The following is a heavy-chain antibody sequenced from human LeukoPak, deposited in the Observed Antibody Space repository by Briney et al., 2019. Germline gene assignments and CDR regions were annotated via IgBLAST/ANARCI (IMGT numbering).Heavy chain of an antibody. CDR2: IFYSGST. V-gene: IGHV4-59*01. CDR3: ARGETTVTTSTFDY. CDR1: GGSISTYY. J-gene: IGHJ4*02. Sequence: SETLSLTCSVSGGSISTYYWTWIRQPPGKGLEWIGYIFYSGSTSYNPSLKSRVTISVYTSKNQFSLNLSSVTAADTAVYSCARGETTVTTSTFDYWGQGTLVTVSS. D-gene: IGHD4-17*01.